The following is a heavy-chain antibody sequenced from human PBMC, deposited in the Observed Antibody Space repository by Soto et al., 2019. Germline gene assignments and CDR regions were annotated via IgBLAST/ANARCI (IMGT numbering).Heavy chain of an antibody. CDR1: CASISGFY. CDR2: IYATGTT. D-gene: IGHD1-1*01. V-gene: IGHV4-4*07. J-gene: IGHJ5*02. CDR3: VRDGTKTLRDWFDP. Sequence: SETLYLTCTVSCASISGFYWSWIRKSSWKGLEWIGRIYATGTTDYNPSLKSRVMMSVDTSKKQFSLKLRSVTAADTAVYYCVRDGTKTLRDWFDPWGQGFAVTVSS.